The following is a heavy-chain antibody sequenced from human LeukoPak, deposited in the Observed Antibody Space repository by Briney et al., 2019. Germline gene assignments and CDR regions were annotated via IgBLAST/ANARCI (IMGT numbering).Heavy chain of an antibody. CDR3: ARALYRQHIVVVNAKTYWSFDL. CDR1: GFTFSSYW. Sequence: GGSLLLFCAASGFTFSSYWMSWVRHAPGRGREGVANINQGGSEQYYVGSVKGRFTISRDNPSNSLHLQLKSIRGEDTTVVYCARALYRQHIVVVNAKTYWSFDLWGRGTLLTVSS. V-gene: IGHV3-7*01. CDR2: INQGGSEQ. J-gene: IGHJ2*01. D-gene: IGHD2-21*01.